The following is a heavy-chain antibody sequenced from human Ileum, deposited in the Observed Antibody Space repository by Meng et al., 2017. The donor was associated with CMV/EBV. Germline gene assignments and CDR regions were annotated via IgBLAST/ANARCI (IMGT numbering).Heavy chain of an antibody. Sequence: SETLSLTCIVSGGSIRSGDYYWSWIRQSPGKALEYIGYVDFSRSTDYSGKTSYNPSLRSRVTISLDTSKNQVSLNLTSVTASDTAVDYFARANPDYCDSTRCAYIAGDSWGQGTLVTVSS. CDR2: TDYSGKT. CDR1: GGSIRSGDYY. J-gene: IGHJ4*02. V-gene: IGHV4-30-4*08. CDR3: ARANPDYCDSTRCAYIAGDS. D-gene: IGHD2/OR15-2a*01.